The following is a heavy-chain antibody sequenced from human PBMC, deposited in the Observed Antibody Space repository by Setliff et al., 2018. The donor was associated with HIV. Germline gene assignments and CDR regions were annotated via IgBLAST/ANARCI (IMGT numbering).Heavy chain of an antibody. D-gene: IGHD4-17*01. CDR2: IRSKANSYAT. CDR1: GFTFSGSA. CDR3: TRHSLTTIDYFMPYYFEY. Sequence: GGSLRLSCAASGFTFSGSAMHWVRQASGKGLEWVGRIRSKANSYATAYAASVKGRFTISRDDSKNTAYLQMNSLKTEDTAVYYCTRHSLTTIDYFMPYYFEYWGQGTLVTVSS. J-gene: IGHJ4*02. V-gene: IGHV3-73*01.